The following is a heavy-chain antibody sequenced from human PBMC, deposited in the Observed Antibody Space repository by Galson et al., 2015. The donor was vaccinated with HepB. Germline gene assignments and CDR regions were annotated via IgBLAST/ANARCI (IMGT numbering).Heavy chain of an antibody. J-gene: IGHJ4*02. CDR3: ANDFGELPGGYFDY. V-gene: IGHV3-30*02. Sequence: SLRLSCAASGFTFSGYGMHWVRQAPGKGLEWVAFIRYDGSNKYYADSVKGRFTISRDNSKNTLYLQMNSLRAEDTAVYYCANDFGELPGGYFDYWGQGTLVTVSS. CDR2: IRYDGSNK. CDR1: GFTFSGYG. D-gene: IGHD3-10*01.